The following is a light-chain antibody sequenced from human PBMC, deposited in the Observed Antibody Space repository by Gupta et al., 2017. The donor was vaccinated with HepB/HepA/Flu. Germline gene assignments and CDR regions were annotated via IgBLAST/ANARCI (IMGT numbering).Light chain of an antibody. CDR3: MIWRGSALV. CDR1: SGLNVGTFR. Sequence: QAVLTQPSSLSASPGASASLTCTLRSGLNVGTFRIYWYQQKPGSHPQYLLRYKSDSDKEQGSGVPSRFSGSKDVSANAGILLISGLQSEDEADYYCMIWRGSALVFGGGTKLTVL. J-gene: IGLJ3*02. CDR2: YKSDSDK. V-gene: IGLV5-45*02.